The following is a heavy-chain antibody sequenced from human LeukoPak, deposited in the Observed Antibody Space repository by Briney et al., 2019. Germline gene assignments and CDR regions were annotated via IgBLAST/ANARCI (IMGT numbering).Heavy chain of an antibody. V-gene: IGHV4-34*01. CDR2: INHSGST. CDR3: ARGVPYDFWSGSYYYYGMDV. CDR1: GGSFCGYY. D-gene: IGHD3-3*01. Sequence: SETLSLTCAVYGGSFCGYYWSWIRQPPGKGLEWIGEINHSGSTNYNPSLKSRVTISVDTSKNQFSLKLSSVTAADTAVYYCARGVPYDFWSGSYYYYGMDVWGQGTTVTVSS. J-gene: IGHJ6*02.